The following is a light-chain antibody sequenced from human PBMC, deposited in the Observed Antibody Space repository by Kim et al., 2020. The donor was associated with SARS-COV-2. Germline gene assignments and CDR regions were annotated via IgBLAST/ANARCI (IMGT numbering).Light chain of an antibody. CDR2: DAS. CDR3: PQANNFPYR. V-gene: IGKV1-12*01. CDR1: QNICTW. J-gene: IGKJ2*03. Sequence: SASVGDRVLITCRESQNICTWLVWYQQTTERAHKLLVYDASTLQSGVTSTFSAYRSGTDFTLDISSLQPEDFATHYCPQANNFPYRFGQGTKLEI.